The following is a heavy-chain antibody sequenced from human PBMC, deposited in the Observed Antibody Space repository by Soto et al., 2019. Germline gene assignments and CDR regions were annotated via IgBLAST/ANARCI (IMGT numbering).Heavy chain of an antibody. J-gene: IGHJ3*02. CDR3: AKEVAYDFWSRAFDI. CDR1: GFTFSNYA. Sequence: PGGSLRLSCAPSGFTFSNYAMSWVRQAPGKGLEWVSGISDSGGRTYYADSVKGRFTISRDNSKNTLFLRMNSLRAEDTAVYYCAKEVAYDFWSRAFDIWGQGTVVTVSS. CDR2: ISDSGGRT. D-gene: IGHD3-3*01. V-gene: IGHV3-23*01.